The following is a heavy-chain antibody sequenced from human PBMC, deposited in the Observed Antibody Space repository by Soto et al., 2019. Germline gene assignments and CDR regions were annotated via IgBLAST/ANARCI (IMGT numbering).Heavy chain of an antibody. CDR2: INHSGST. D-gene: IGHD3-3*01. J-gene: IGHJ6*02. CDR1: GGSLSGYY. Sequence: KTSETLSLTCAVYGGSLSGYYWSWIRQPPGKGLEWIGEINHSGSTNYNPSRKSRVTISVETSKNQLSLTLSSVTAADTAVYYCARVGYDFGSGYYKGDYYYGMDVWGQGTTVTVSS. V-gene: IGHV4-34*01. CDR3: ARVGYDFGSGYYKGDYYYGMDV.